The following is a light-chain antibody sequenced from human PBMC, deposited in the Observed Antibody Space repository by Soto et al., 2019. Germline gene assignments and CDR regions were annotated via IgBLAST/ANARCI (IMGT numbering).Light chain of an antibody. CDR1: QSVSSN. CDR3: QEYNNLAPAT. V-gene: IGKV3-15*01. J-gene: IGKJ1*01. CDR2: GAS. Sequence: EIVMTQSPATLSVSPGKRATLSCRASQSVSSNLAWYQQKPGQAPRLLIYGASTKATGIPARFSGSGSGTEFTLAISSLQSEDFAVYYCQEYNNLAPATFGQGTKVEIK.